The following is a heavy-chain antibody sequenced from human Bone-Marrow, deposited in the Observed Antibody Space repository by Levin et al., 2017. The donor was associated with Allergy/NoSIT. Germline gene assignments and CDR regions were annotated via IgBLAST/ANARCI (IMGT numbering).Heavy chain of an antibody. CDR1: GGSISSYY. CDR2: IYYSGST. J-gene: IGHJ4*02. CDR3: ARVNGAAAGTYFTGFDY. V-gene: IGHV4-59*01. Sequence: SETLSLTCTVSGGSISSYYWSWIRQPPGKGLEWIGYIYYSGSTNYNPSLKSRVTISVDTSKNQFSLKLSSVTAADTAVYYCARVNGAAAGTYFTGFDYWGQGTLVTVSS. D-gene: IGHD6-13*01.